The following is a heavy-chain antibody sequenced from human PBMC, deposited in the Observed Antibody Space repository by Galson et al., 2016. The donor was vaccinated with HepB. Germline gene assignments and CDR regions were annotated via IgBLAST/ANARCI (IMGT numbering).Heavy chain of an antibody. D-gene: IGHD2/OR15-2a*01. CDR3: ARDGISSLDQ. CDR2: ITPEGSDT. Sequence: LRLSCAASGFTFSSYGMHWVRQAPGKGLDWVALITPEGSDTYYADAVKGRFTFSRDNSKNTLSLQMNSLRAEDTAIYYCARDGISSLDQWGQGILVTVSS. J-gene: IGHJ4*02. V-gene: IGHV3-30*03. CDR1: GFTFSSYG.